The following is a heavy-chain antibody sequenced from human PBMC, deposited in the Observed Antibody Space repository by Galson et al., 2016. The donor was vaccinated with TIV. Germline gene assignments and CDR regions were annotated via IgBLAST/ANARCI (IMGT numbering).Heavy chain of an antibody. D-gene: IGHD4-17*01. CDR1: GYSIKSGYY. J-gene: IGHJ6*02. V-gene: IGHV4-38-2*02. CDR2: IYESGTT. Sequence: TLSLPCAVSGYSIKSGYYWGWIRQPPGKGPQWIGSIYESGTTYSNPSLKSRLTSSVDTSENQFSLKLSSVAAADTAVYYCMREGSTVTMHHYFGMDVWGQGTSVTVSS. CDR3: MREGSTVTMHHYFGMDV.